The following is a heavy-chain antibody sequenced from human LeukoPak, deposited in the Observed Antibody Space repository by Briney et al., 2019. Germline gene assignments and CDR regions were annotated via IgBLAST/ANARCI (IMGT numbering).Heavy chain of an antibody. CDR2: ISSSSSYI. CDR3: ARGFGSTFDY. Sequence: GGSLRLSCAASGFXFTGYNMNWVRQAPGKGLEWVSSISSSSSYIYYADSLKGRFTISRDTAKNSLYLQMHSLRAEDTAVYYCARGFGSTFDYWGQGILVTVSS. D-gene: IGHD3-10*01. J-gene: IGHJ4*02. CDR1: GFXFTGYN. V-gene: IGHV3-21*01.